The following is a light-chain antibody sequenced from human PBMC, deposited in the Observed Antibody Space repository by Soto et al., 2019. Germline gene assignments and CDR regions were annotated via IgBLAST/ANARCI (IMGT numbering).Light chain of an antibody. Sequence: IQMTKYPSTLSASVEDRVTSTCRASQSVGNWLAWYQQKRGKAPELLIYDASSLKSGVPSRFSGSGSGTEFTLTISSLPPDDLATYYCQQYNTYSAFAQGTKVDIK. CDR1: QSVGNW. CDR3: QQYNTYSA. J-gene: IGKJ1*01. V-gene: IGKV1-5*01. CDR2: DAS.